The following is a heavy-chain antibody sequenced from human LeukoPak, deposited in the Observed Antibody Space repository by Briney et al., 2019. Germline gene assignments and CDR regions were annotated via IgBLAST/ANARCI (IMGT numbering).Heavy chain of an antibody. Sequence: SETLSLTCAVYGGSFSGYHWSWIRQPPGKGLEWIGEINHSGSTNYNPSLKSRVTISVDTTKNQFSLKLSSVTAADTAVYYCARVVSGSYRLDYWGQGTLVTVSS. V-gene: IGHV4-34*01. CDR1: GGSFSGYH. J-gene: IGHJ4*02. CDR2: INHSGST. CDR3: ARVVSGSYRLDY. D-gene: IGHD1-26*01.